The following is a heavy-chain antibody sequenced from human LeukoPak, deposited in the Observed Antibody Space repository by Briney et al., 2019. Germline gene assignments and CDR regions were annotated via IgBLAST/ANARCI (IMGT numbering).Heavy chain of an antibody. J-gene: IGHJ5*02. CDR3: ARGRRSWPNWFDP. CDR1: GYTFTGYY. CDR2: INPNSGGT. V-gene: IGHV1-2*02. D-gene: IGHD6-13*01. Sequence: GASVKVSCTASGYTFTGYYMHWVRQAPGQGLEWMGWINPNSGGTNYAQKFQGRVTMTRDTSISTAYMELSRLRSDDTAVYYCARGRRSWPNWFDPWGQGTLVTVSS.